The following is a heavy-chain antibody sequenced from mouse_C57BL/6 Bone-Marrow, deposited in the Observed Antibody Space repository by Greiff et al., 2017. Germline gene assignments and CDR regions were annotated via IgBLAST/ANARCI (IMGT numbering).Heavy chain of an antibody. D-gene: IGHD2-2*01. CDR1: GYAFSSSW. Sequence: QVQLQQSGPELVKPGASVKISCKASGYAFSSSWMNWVKQRPGKGLEWIGRIYPGDGDTTYNGKFKGKATLTAYKSSSTAYMPLSSLTSDDSAVYFCARGGYDAWFAYWGQGTLVTVAA. CDR3: ARGGYDAWFAY. J-gene: IGHJ3*01. V-gene: IGHV1-82*01. CDR2: IYPGDGDT.